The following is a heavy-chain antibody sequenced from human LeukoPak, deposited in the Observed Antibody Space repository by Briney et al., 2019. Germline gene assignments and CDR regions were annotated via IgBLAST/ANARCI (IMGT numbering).Heavy chain of an antibody. V-gene: IGHV1-69*01. Sequence: ASVKVSCKTSGENFRTSGISWVRQAPGQGLEWLGGIVSILGIPSYAQNFQGRVMIVADESTRTVYLEVRNLRSEDTAVYYCARGLGEVPFDYWGQGSLVTVSS. D-gene: IGHD3-16*01. CDR1: GENFRTSG. CDR3: ARGLGEVPFDY. J-gene: IGHJ4*02. CDR2: IVSILGIP.